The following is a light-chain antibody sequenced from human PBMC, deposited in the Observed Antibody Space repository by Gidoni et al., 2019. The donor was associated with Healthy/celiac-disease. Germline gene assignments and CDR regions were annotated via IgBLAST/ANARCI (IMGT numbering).Light chain of an antibody. CDR3: QQYNTIQT. V-gene: IGKV1-5*03. Sequence: DIQMTQSPSTLSASVGDRVTITCRSSQSISSWLAWYQQKPGKAPKLMIYKASSLESGVPSRFSGSGSGKEFTLTISSLQPDDFATYYCQQYNTIQTFGHGTKVDIK. CDR1: QSISSW. CDR2: KAS. J-gene: IGKJ3*01.